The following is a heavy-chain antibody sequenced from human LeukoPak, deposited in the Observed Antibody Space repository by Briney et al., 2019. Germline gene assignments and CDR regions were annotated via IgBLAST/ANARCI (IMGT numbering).Heavy chain of an antibody. J-gene: IGHJ6*03. V-gene: IGHV3-21*01. CDR2: ITSTSSYI. CDR1: GFTFSSYS. D-gene: IGHD1-26*01. Sequence: GGSLRLSCAASGFTFSSYSMNWVRQAPGKGLEWVSSITSTSSYIYYADSLKGRFTISRDNAKNSLYLQMNSLRAKDTAVYYCARDGEGDWENYYYYYMDVWGKGTTVTVSS. CDR3: ARDGEGDWENYYYYYMDV.